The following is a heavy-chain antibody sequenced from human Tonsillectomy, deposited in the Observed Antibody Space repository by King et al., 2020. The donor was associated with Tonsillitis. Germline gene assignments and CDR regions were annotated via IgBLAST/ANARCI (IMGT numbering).Heavy chain of an antibody. CDR1: GFTFSSYW. V-gene: IGHV3-74*01. J-gene: IGHJ4*02. CDR2: INSDGGST. D-gene: IGHD1-14*01. CDR3: ARNRPKLNPADY. Sequence: VQLVESGGGLVQPGGSLRLSCAASGFTFSSYWMHWVRQAPGKGLVWVSRINSDGGSTSSADSVKGRFTISRDNAKNTLYLQMNSLRAEDTGVYYCARNRPKLNPADYWGQGTLVTVSS.